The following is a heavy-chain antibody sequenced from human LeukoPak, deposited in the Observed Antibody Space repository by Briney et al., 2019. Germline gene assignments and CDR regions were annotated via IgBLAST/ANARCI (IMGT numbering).Heavy chain of an antibody. CDR1: GFTFSLYE. CDR3: ATMEVRDY. D-gene: IGHD1-1*01. CDR2: ISSSADTI. Sequence: GGSLRLSWAASGFTFSLYEMNWVRQAPGKGLEWVSYISSSADTIYYADSVKGRFTISRDNAKNSLYLHMNSLRAEDTAVYYCATMEVRDYWGQGTLVTVSS. V-gene: IGHV3-48*03. J-gene: IGHJ4*02.